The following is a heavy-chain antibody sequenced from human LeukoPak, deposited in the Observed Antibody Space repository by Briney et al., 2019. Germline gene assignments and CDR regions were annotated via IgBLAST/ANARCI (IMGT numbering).Heavy chain of an antibody. CDR1: GGSISSGDYY. CDR2: IYYSGST. V-gene: IGHV4-30-4*01. J-gene: IGHJ5*02. Sequence: PSETLSLTCTVSGGSISSGDYYWRWIRQPPGKGLEWIAYIYYSGSTYYNPSLKSRVTISVDTSKNQFSLKLSSVTAADTAVYYCARQYYYDSSGYYAVNWFDPWGQGTLVTVSS. CDR3: ARQYYYDSSGYYAVNWFDP. D-gene: IGHD3-22*01.